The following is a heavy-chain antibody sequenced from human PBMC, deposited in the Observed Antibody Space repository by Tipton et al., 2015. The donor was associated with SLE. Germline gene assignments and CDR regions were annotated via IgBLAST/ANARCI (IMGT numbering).Heavy chain of an antibody. D-gene: IGHD5-12*01. J-gene: IGHJ4*02. CDR2: IYPGDSDT. CDR1: YW. Sequence: YWSWIRQHPGKGLEWMGIIYPGDSDTRYSPSFQGQVTISADKSISTAYLQWSSLKASDTATYYCARGTRGSPMVASLGDWGQGTLVTVSS. V-gene: IGHV5-51*01. CDR3: ARGTRGSPMVASLGD.